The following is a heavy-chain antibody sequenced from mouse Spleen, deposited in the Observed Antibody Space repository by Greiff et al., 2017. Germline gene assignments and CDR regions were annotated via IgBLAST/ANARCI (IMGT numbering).Heavy chain of an antibody. CDR2: INPNYGTT. Sequence: EVQLQESGPELVKPGASVKISCKASGYSFTDYNMNWVKQSNGKSLEWIGVINPNYGTTSYNQKFKGKATLTVDQSSSTAYMQLNSLTSEDSAVYYCSITTVVADYFDYWGQGTTLTVSS. CDR3: SITTVVADYFDY. V-gene: IGHV1-39*01. J-gene: IGHJ2*01. D-gene: IGHD1-1*01. CDR1: GYSFTDYN.